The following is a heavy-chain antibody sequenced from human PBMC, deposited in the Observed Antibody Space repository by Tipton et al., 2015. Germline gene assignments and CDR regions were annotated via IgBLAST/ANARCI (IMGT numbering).Heavy chain of an antibody. CDR3: ARGGNNWFDP. V-gene: IGHV4-4*02. J-gene: IGHJ5*02. Sequence: TLSLTCTVSGDSISSSSWWSWVRQPPGKGLEWIGEINHGGSTNYNPSLKSRVTMSVDTSKNQFSLKLTSVTAADTAVYYCARGGNNWFDPWGQGTLVTVSS. CDR2: INHGGST. D-gene: IGHD2-15*01. CDR1: GDSISSSSW.